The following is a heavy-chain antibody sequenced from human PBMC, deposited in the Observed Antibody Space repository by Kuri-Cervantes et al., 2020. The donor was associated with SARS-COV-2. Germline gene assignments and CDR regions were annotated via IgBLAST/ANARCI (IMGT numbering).Heavy chain of an antibody. Sequence: SVKVSCKASGGAFNSHAISWVRQAPGLGLEWMGRVIPIFGTGDNAQKFQGRITITADTSTRTAYMEPSSLTSEDTAVYYCARDSEYCGSTTCYIEQWGQGTLVTAPQ. V-gene: IGHV1-69*06. CDR1: GGAFNSHA. CDR3: ARDSEYCGSTTCYIEQ. J-gene: IGHJ4*02. D-gene: IGHD2-2*02. CDR2: VIPIFGTG.